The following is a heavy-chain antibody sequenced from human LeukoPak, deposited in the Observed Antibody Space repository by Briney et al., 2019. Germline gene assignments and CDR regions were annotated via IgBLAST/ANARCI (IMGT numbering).Heavy chain of an antibody. V-gene: IGHV1-2*02. CDR1: GYTFTGYY. Sequence: ASVKVSCEASGYTFTGYYMHWVRQAPGQGLEWMGWINPNSGGTNYAQKFQGRVTMTRDTSISTAYMELSRLRSDDTAVYYCARIDLGYCGSTSCSEYYFDYWGQGTLVTVSS. CDR2: INPNSGGT. CDR3: ARIDLGYCGSTSCSEYYFDY. D-gene: IGHD2-2*01. J-gene: IGHJ4*02.